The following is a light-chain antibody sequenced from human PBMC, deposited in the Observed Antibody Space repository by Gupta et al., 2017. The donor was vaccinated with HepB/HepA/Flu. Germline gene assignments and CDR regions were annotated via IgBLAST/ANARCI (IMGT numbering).Light chain of an antibody. CDR2: GAS. CDR3: QQYGSSLGFT. Sequence: EIVLTQSPGTLSLSPGERATLSCRASQSVSSSYLAWYQQKPSQAPRLLIYGASSRATGIPDRFSGSGSGTDFTLTISRLEPEDFAVYYCQQYGSSLGFTFGPGTKVDIK. CDR1: QSVSSSY. J-gene: IGKJ3*01. V-gene: IGKV3-20*01.